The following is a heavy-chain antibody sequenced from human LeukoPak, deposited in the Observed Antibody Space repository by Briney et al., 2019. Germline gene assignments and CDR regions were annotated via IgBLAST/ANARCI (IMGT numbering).Heavy chain of an antibody. V-gene: IGHV4-39*01. J-gene: IGHJ6*03. CDR1: GGSISSSTYY. D-gene: IGHD2-2*01. CDR3: AHEDQYYYMDV. Sequence: SETLSLTCTVSGGSISSSTYYWAWIRQPPGKGLEWIGTMYYSGSTYYNPSLKSRVTISADTSKNQFSLRLSSVTAADTAAYFCAHEDQYYYMDVWGKGTTVTISS. CDR2: MYYSGST.